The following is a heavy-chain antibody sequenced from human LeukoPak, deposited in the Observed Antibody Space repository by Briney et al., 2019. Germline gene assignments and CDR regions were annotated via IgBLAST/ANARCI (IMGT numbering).Heavy chain of an antibody. D-gene: IGHD6-13*01. CDR2: IYPGDSDA. V-gene: IGHV5-51*01. J-gene: IGHJ4*02. CDR3: ARQASGYSSSCADY. Sequence: GESLKISCKGSGYSFTSYWIGWVRQMPGKGLEWMGIIYPGDSDARYSPSFKGQVTISADKSISTAYLRWSSLKASDTAMYYCARQASGYSSSCADYWGQGTLVTVSS. CDR1: GYSFTSYW.